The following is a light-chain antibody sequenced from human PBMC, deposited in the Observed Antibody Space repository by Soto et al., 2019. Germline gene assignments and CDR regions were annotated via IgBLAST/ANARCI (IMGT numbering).Light chain of an antibody. CDR1: SSNIGAGYD. Sequence: QSVLTQPPSVPGAPGQRVTISCTGSSSNIGAGYDVHWYQQLPGTAPKLLTYGNSNRPSGVPDRFSGSKSGTSASLAITGLQAEDEADYYCQSYDSSLSAFYVFGTGTKVTVL. J-gene: IGLJ1*01. CDR2: GNS. V-gene: IGLV1-40*01. CDR3: QSYDSSLSAFYV.